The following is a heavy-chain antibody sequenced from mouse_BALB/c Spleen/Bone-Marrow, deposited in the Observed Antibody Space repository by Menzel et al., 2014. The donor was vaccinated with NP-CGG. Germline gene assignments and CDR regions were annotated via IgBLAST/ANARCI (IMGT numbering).Heavy chain of an antibody. CDR2: IWGNGST. J-gene: IGHJ4*01. Sequence: VMLVESGPGLVAPSQSLSITCTVSGFSLTSYGVSWVRQPPGKGLEWLGVIWGNGSTNYHSALISRLSISKDNSKSQVFLKLNSLQTDDTATYQCAKGEYGKRYYVMDYWGQGTSVTVSS. CDR1: GFSLTSYG. V-gene: IGHV2-3*01. CDR3: AKGEYGKRYYVMDY. D-gene: IGHD2-10*02.